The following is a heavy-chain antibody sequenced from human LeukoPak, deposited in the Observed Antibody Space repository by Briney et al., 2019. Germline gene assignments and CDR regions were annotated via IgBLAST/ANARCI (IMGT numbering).Heavy chain of an antibody. Sequence: SETLSLTCTVSGGSISSSSYYWGWIRQTPGKGLEWIGSIYYSGSTYYNPSLKSRVTISVDTSKNQFSLKLSSVTAADTAVYYCARGVGCSGGSCYPLYNWGQGTLVTVSS. J-gene: IGHJ4*02. V-gene: IGHV4-39*07. CDR3: ARGVGCSGGSCYPLYN. CDR2: IYYSGST. CDR1: GGSISSSSYY. D-gene: IGHD2-15*01.